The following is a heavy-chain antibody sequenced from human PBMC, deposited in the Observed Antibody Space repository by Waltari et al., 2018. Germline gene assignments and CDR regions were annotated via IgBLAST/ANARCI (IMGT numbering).Heavy chain of an antibody. Sequence: EVQLVESGGGLVQPGRSLRLSCAASGLTLDYYAMHWVRQAPGKCLEWVSGIIWNSGSIGYADSVKGRFTISRDNAKNSLYLQMNSLRAEDTALYYCAKGLGSGSSGMDYWGQGTLVTVSS. CDR1: GLTLDYYA. D-gene: IGHD3-10*01. V-gene: IGHV3-9*01. CDR2: IIWNSGSI. CDR3: AKGLGSGSSGMDY. J-gene: IGHJ4*02.